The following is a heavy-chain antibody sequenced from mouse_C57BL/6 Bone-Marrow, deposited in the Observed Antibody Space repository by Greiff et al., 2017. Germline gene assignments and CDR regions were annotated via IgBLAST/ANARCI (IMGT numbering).Heavy chain of an antibody. J-gene: IGHJ2*01. CDR2: ISDGGSYT. CDR3: ARGDSFDY. Sequence: EVQGVESGGGLVKPGGSLKLSCAASGFTFSSYAMSWVRQTPEKRLEWVATISDGGSYTYYPDNVKGRFTITRDNAKNNLYLQMSHLKSEDTAMYYCARGDSFDYWGQGTTLTVSS. V-gene: IGHV5-4*01. D-gene: IGHD2-12*01. CDR1: GFTFSSYA.